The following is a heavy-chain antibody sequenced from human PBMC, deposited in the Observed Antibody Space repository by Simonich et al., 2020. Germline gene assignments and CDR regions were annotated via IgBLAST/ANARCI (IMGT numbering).Heavy chain of an antibody. D-gene: IGHD3-10*01. CDR2: IKKDGGEK. Sequence: EVQLVESGGGLVQPGGSLRLSCAASGFTFSSYWMSWVRQAPGKGLEWLAKIKKDGGEKYYVDSVKGRFTISRDNAKNSLYLKMNSLRAEDTAVYYCARDREVYGSGSYYNYWGQGTLVTVSS. CDR3: ARDREVYGSGSYYNY. CDR1: GFTFSSYW. J-gene: IGHJ4*02. V-gene: IGHV3-7*01.